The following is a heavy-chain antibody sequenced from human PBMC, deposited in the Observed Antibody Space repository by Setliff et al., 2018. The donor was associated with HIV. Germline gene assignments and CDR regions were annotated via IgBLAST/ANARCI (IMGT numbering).Heavy chain of an antibody. CDR1: GYSFNIYW. CDR3: ARRAPKASLDY. CDR2: IYPGDSDT. V-gene: IGHV5-51*01. J-gene: IGHJ4*02. Sequence: PGESLKISCKGSGYSFNIYWIGWVRQMPGKGLEWMGIIYPGDSDTIYSPSFQGQVTISVDKSITTAYLQWSSLQASDTAMYYCARRAPKASLDYWGQGTLVTVSS.